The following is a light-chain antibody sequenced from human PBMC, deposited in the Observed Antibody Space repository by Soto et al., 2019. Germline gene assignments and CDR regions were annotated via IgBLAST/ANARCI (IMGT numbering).Light chain of an antibody. V-gene: IGLV2-8*01. J-gene: IGLJ2*01. CDR1: SSDVGAYNF. Sequence: QSALTQPPSASGSPGQSVTISCTGTSSDVGAYNFVSWYQQHPGKAPKLIIYEVSNRASGVPDRFSGSKSGNTASLTVSGLQADDEADYYCNSYGGSSNVIFGGGTKLTVL. CDR2: EVS. CDR3: NSYGGSSNVI.